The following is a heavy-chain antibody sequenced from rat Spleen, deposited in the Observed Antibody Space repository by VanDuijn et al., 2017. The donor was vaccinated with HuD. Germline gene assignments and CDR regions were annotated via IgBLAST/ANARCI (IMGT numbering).Heavy chain of an antibody. CDR3: ARHRITITGGYFDY. D-gene: IGHD1-2*01. V-gene: IGHV5-19*01. CDR2: ISPSGGST. J-gene: IGHJ2*01. CDR1: GFTFSNYG. Sequence: EVQLVESGGGLVQPGRSLKLSCAASGFTFSNYGMHWIRQAPTKGLEWVASISPSGGSTYYRDSVKGRFTISRDNAKSTLYLQMDSLRSEDTATYYCARHRITITGGYFDYWGHGVMVTVSS.